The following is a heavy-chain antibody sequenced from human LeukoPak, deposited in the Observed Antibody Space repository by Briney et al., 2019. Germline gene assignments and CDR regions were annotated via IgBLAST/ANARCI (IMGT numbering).Heavy chain of an antibody. J-gene: IGHJ5*02. V-gene: IGHV4-59*01. CDR1: GGSISSYY. CDR3: ARIYREITIFGVDSNWFDP. Sequence: KPSETLSLTCTVSGGSISSYYWSWIRQPPGKGLEWIGYIYYSGSTNYNPSLKSRVTISVDTSKNQFSLKLSSVTAADTAVYYCARIYREITIFGVDSNWFDPWGQGTLVTVSS. D-gene: IGHD3-3*01. CDR2: IYYSGST.